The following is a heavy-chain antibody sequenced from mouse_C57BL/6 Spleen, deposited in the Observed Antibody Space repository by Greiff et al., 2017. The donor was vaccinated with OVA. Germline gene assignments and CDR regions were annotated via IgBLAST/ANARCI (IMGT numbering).Heavy chain of an antibody. J-gene: IGHJ4*01. CDR1: GFSLTSYG. CDR2: IWGDGST. Sequence: VQLVESGPGLVAPSQSLSITCTVSGFSLTSYGVSWVRQPPGKGLEWLGVIWGDGSTNYHSALISRLSISKDNSKSQVFSKLNSLQTDDTATYYCAKMGSIYYYGSKAMDYWGQGTSVTVSS. CDR3: AKMGSIYYYGSKAMDY. D-gene: IGHD1-1*01. V-gene: IGHV2-3*01.